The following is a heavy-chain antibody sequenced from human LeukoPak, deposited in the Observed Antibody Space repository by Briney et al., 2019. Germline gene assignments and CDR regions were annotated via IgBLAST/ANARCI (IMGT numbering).Heavy chain of an antibody. CDR1: GFTFSSYG. V-gene: IGHV3-30*02. Sequence: GGSLRLSCAASGFTFSSYGMHWVRQAPGKGLEWVTFVRFDGSNKYYADSVKGRFTISRDNSKNTLYLQMNSLRAEDTAVYYCARGRGYYYDSSGYSLDYWGQGTLVTVSS. J-gene: IGHJ4*02. CDR3: ARGRGYYYDSSGYSLDY. CDR2: VRFDGSNK. D-gene: IGHD3-22*01.